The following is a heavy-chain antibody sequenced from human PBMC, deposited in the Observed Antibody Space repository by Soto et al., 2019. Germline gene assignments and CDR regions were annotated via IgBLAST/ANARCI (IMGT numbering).Heavy chain of an antibody. V-gene: IGHV3-53*01. CDR1: GFAANSAY. D-gene: IGHD2-2*01. J-gene: IGHJ1*01. CDR3: VITSSF. CDR2: IFGGGTT. Sequence: GGSLRLARAASGFAANSAYMSWVREAPGKWLEWVSVIFGGGTTYYSDSVKGRFTISRDNSENTVFRERNSLRAGDTAVYYCVITSSFWGQGT.